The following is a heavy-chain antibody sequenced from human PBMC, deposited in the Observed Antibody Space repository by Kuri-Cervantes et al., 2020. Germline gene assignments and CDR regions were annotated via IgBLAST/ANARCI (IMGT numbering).Heavy chain of an antibody. CDR2: IYYSGST. CDR1: GGSISSYY. D-gene: IGHD6-13*01. CDR3: ARQTPYSSSWYYYYYGMGV. Sequence: GSLRLSCTVSGGSISSYYWSWIRQPPGKGLEWIGYIYYSGSTNYNPSLKSRVTISVDTSKNQFSLKLSSVTAADTAVYYCARQTPYSSSWYYYYYGMGVWGQGTTVTVSS. J-gene: IGHJ6*02. V-gene: IGHV4-59*01.